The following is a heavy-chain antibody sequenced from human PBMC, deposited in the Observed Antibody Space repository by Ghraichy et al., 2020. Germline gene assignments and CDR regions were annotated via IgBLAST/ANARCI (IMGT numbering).Heavy chain of an antibody. V-gene: IGHV4-4*09. Sequence: SETLSLTCTVSGGSISSYYWSWIRQPPGKGLEWIGYIYTSGSTNYNPSLKSRVTISVDTSKNQFSLKLSSVTAADTAVYYCARLPFTGRDFWSGYWGYYGMDVRGQGTTVTVSS. CDR1: GGSISSYY. CDR2: IYTSGST. J-gene: IGHJ6*02. D-gene: IGHD3-3*01. CDR3: ARLPFTGRDFWSGYWGYYGMDV.